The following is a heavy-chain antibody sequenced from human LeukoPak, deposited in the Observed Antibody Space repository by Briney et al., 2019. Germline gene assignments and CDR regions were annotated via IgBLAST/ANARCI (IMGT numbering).Heavy chain of an antibody. CDR3: ARQVLLAFDY. Sequence: PSETLSLTCSVSGGSISSTSYYWDWIRQPPGKGLEWIGYVFYTGTTYYNPSLKSRVTISVDTSNNQFSLKLSSVTAADTALYYCARQVLLAFDYWGQGALVTVSS. CDR2: VFYTGTT. V-gene: IGHV4-39*01. CDR1: GGSISSTSYY. D-gene: IGHD3-10*01. J-gene: IGHJ4*02.